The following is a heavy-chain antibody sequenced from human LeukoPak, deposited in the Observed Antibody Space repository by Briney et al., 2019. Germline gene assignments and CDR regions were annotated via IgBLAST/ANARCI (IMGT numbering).Heavy chain of an antibody. CDR1: GFTFSNYW. Sequence: GGSLRLSCEASGFTFSNYWMSWARQAPGKGLEWVANIKFDGSEKYYTDSVRGRFTVSRDNAKKSLHLEMSRLRAEDTAVYYCARDGYFYAMDVWGQGTTVTVSS. CDR3: ARDGYFYAMDV. CDR2: IKFDGSEK. J-gene: IGHJ6*02. V-gene: IGHV3-7*03. D-gene: IGHD2-2*03.